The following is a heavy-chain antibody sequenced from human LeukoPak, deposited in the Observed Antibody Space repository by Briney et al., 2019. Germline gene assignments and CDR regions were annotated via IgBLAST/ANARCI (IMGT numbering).Heavy chain of an antibody. CDR1: GFTVSSKY. V-gene: IGHV3-53*01. CDR3: AREYYDNSGGEDAFDI. J-gene: IGHJ3*02. Sequence: GGSLRLSCAASGFTVSSKYMNWVRQAPGKGLEWVSVIYSGGSTFYADSVEGRFTNSRDNSNNTLYLQMNSLRAEDTAMYYCAREYYDNSGGEDAFDIWGPGTMVTVSS. CDR2: IYSGGST. D-gene: IGHD3-22*01.